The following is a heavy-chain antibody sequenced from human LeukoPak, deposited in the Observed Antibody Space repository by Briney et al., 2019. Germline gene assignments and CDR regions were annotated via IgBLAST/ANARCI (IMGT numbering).Heavy chain of an antibody. V-gene: IGHV4-30-2*05. CDR2: IYYSGST. CDR1: GGSISSGGYS. CDR3: ARDWINYGDPFYFDY. D-gene: IGHD4-17*01. J-gene: IGHJ4*02. Sequence: SQTLSLTCAVSGGSISSGGYSWSWIRQPPGKGLEWIGYIYYSGSTYHNPSLKSRVTISVDTSKNQFSLKLSSVTAADTAVYYCARDWINYGDPFYFDYWGQGTLVTVSS.